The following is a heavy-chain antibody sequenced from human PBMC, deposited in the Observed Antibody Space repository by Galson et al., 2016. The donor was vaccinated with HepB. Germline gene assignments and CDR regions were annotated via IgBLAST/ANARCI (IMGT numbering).Heavy chain of an antibody. V-gene: IGHV3-74*01. CDR3: ARDRGGSAGAFNWFDP. D-gene: IGHD3-10*01. Sequence: SLRLSCAASGFTFSTNWMHWVRHAPGKGLVWVSRINGDGTITDYADPVKGRFTISRDNAENTLYLQMNSLRVEDTAVYSCARDRGGSAGAFNWFDPWGQGTLVTVSS. CDR2: INGDGTIT. CDR1: GFTFSTNW. J-gene: IGHJ5*02.